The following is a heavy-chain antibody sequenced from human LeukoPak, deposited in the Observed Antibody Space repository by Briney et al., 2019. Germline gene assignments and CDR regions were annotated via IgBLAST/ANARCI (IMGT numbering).Heavy chain of an antibody. CDR3: ATEYYDSSGYFDY. CDR2: ISWNSGSI. CDR1: GFTFDDYA. J-gene: IGHJ4*02. V-gene: IGHV3-9*01. D-gene: IGHD3-22*01. Sequence: GGSLRLSCAASGFTFDDYAMHWVRQAPGKGLEWVSGISWNSGSIGYADSVKGRFTISRDNAKNSLYLQMNSLRAEDTALYYCATEYYDSSGYFDYWGQGTLVTVSS.